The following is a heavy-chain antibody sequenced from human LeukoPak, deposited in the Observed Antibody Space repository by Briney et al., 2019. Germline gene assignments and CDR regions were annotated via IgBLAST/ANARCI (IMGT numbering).Heavy chain of an antibody. CDR3: AKWPEGATPKFHH. V-gene: IGHV3-23*01. D-gene: IGHD1-26*01. J-gene: IGHJ4*02. Sequence: PGGSLRLSCEASGFTFDDYGMSWVRQVPGKGLEWVSTISASGHATYYPDSVRGRFTIPRDNSKSTLHLQMDSLRAEDSALYYCAKWPEGATPKFHHWGQGTLVTVSS. CDR2: ISASGHAT. CDR1: GFTFDDYG.